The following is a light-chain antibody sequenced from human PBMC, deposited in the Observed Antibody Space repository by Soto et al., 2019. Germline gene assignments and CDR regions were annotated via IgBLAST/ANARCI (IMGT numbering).Light chain of an antibody. CDR3: QQYDSSPT. CDR1: QSVSSSY. Sequence: EIVLTQSPGTLSLSPGERATLSCRASQSVSSSYLAWYQQKPGQAPRLLIYGASSRATGIPDRFSGSGSGTDFTLTVSRLDPEDFAVYYCQQYDSSPTFGQGTRLEIK. V-gene: IGKV3-20*01. J-gene: IGKJ5*01. CDR2: GAS.